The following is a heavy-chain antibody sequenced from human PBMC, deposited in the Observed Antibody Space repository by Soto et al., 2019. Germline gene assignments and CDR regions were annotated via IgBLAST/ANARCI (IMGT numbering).Heavy chain of an antibody. V-gene: IGHV1-2*04. D-gene: IGHD6-13*01. CDR1: GYTFTGYY. J-gene: IGHJ5*02. CDR2: INPNSGGT. Sequence: ASVKVSCKASGYTFTGYYMHWVRQAPGQGLEWMGWINPNSGGTNYAQKFQGWVTMTRDTSISTAYMELSRLRSDDTAVYYCARDLGSSSWRYKDNWFDPWGQGTLVTVSS. CDR3: ARDLGSSSWRYKDNWFDP.